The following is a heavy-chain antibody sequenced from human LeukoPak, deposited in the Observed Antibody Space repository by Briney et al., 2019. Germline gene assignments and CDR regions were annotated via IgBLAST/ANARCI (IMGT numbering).Heavy chain of an antibody. Sequence: GGSLRLSCAAAGFTFSSYAMSWVRQAPGKGLEWVSAISGSGGSTYYADSVKGRFTISRDNSKNTLYLQMNSLRAGDTAVYYCAKAHYANYYYYGMDVWGQGTTVTVSS. CDR2: ISGSGGST. CDR3: AKAHYANYYYYGMDV. D-gene: IGHD4-17*01. CDR1: GFTFSSYA. V-gene: IGHV3-23*01. J-gene: IGHJ6*02.